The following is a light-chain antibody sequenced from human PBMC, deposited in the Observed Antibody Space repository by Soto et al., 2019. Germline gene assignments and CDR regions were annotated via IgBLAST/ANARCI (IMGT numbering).Light chain of an antibody. CDR1: QSVTTN. J-gene: IGKJ5*01. Sequence: EIVMTQSPATLSVSPGESATLSCRASQSVTTNLAWYQQQPGQAPRLLIYGASTRATGIPARCSGSGSGTEFTLTISSLQSEDFAIYYCQQYNKWPSGTFGQGTRLEIK. V-gene: IGKV3-15*01. CDR3: QQYNKWPSGT. CDR2: GAS.